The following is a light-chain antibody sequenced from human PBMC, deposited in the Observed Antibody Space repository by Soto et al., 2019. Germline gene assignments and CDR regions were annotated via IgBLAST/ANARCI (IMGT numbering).Light chain of an antibody. CDR2: DVN. J-gene: IGLJ2*01. CDR1: SRDVGAYNY. V-gene: IGLV2-11*01. CDR3: YSYEVSVIFV. Sequence: QSALTQPRSVSGSPGQSVTISCTGTSRDVGAYNYVSWYQQHPGKAPKLIIYDVNKRPSGVPDRFSASKSGNTASLNISGLQAEDEADYYCYSYEVSVIFVFGGGTKLTVL.